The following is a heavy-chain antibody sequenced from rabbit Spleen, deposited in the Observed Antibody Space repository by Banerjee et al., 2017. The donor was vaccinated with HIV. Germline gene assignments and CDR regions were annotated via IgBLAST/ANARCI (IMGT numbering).Heavy chain of an antibody. V-gene: IGHV1S40*01. Sequence: QSLEESGGDLVKPGASLTLTCTASGFSFSSTYYMCWVRQAPGKGLEWIACIYGGSSGGTYYASWAKGRFTISKTSSTTVTLQMTSLTAADTATYFCARESSVYSSFNLWGPGTLVTVS. CDR2: IYGGSSGGT. D-gene: IGHD1-1*01. CDR3: ARESSVYSSFNL. J-gene: IGHJ4*01. CDR1: GFSFSSTYY.